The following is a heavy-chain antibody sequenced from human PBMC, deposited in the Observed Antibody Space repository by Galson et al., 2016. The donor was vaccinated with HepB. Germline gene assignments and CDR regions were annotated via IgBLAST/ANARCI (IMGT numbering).Heavy chain of an antibody. CDR2: ISASGGST. Sequence: SLRLSCAASGFTFNNYAMIWVRQAPGKGLEWVSTISASGGSTYYADSVKGRFTISRDNSKNTVYLQMNSLRVEDTAVYYCAKDPAAMVPYWYFDLWGRGTLATVSS. D-gene: IGHD5-18*01. J-gene: IGHJ2*01. CDR3: AKDPAAMVPYWYFDL. V-gene: IGHV3-23*01. CDR1: GFTFNNYA.